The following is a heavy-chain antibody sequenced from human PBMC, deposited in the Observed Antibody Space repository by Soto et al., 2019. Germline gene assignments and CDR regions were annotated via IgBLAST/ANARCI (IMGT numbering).Heavy chain of an antibody. Sequence: PSQTLSLTCAISGDSVSSNSAAWNWIRQSPSRGLEWLGRTYYRSKWYNDYAVSVKSRITINPDTFKNQFSLQLNSVTPEDTAVYYCARGYCSGGSCFYYYGMGVWGQGTTVTVSS. CDR1: GDSVSSNSAA. J-gene: IGHJ6*02. CDR3: ARGYCSGGSCFYYYGMGV. V-gene: IGHV6-1*01. D-gene: IGHD2-15*01. CDR2: TYYRSKWYN.